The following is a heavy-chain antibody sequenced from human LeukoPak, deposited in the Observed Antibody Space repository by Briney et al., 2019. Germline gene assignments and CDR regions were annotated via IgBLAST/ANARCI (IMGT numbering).Heavy chain of an antibody. CDR1: GFRFSSYW. D-gene: IGHD2-2*01. CDR2: IKQDGSVK. CDR3: ASQPAAADVDF. J-gene: IGHJ4*02. V-gene: IGHV3-7*03. Sequence: GGSLRLSCAASGFRFSSYWMTWVRQAPGKGLEWVANIKQDGSVKSYVDSVKGRFTISRDNAKNSPYLQMNSLRADDTGVYFCASQPAAADVDFWGQGTLVTVSS.